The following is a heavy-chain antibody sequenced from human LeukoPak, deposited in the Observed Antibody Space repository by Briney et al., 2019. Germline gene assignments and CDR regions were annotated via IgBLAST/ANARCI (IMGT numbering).Heavy chain of an antibody. D-gene: IGHD3-10*01. CDR3: TRSLRSSRITMVRENYYFDY. Sequence: SETPSLTCTVSGGFISSYYWSWIRQPPGKGLEWIGYIYYSGSTNYNPSLKSRVTISVDTSKNQFSLKLSSVTAADTAVYYCTRSLRSSRITMVRENYYFDYWGQGTLVTVSS. V-gene: IGHV4-59*01. CDR2: IYYSGST. J-gene: IGHJ4*02. CDR1: GGFISSYY.